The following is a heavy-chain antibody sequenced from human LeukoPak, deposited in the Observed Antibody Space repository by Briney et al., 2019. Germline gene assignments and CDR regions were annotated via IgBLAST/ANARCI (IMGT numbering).Heavy chain of an antibody. CDR3: ARWGYYDSSGYYLNWFDP. J-gene: IGHJ5*02. Sequence: GASVKVSCKASGYTFTGYYMHWVRQAPGQGLEWMGWINPNSGGTNYAQKFQGRVTMTRDTSISTAYMELSRLRSDDTAVYYCARWGYYDSSGYYLNWFDPWGQGTLVTVSS. CDR2: INPNSGGT. D-gene: IGHD3-22*01. V-gene: IGHV1-2*02. CDR1: GYTFTGYY.